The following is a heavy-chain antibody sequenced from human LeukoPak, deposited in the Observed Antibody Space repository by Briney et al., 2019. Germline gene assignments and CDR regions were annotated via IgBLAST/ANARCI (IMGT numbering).Heavy chain of an antibody. CDR3: ARSACSGGTCYSPRLDY. J-gene: IGHJ4*02. CDR2: ISSAGSGK. V-gene: IGHV3-30-3*01. CDR1: GFTFRSYA. D-gene: IGHD2-15*01. Sequence: GGSLRLSCAASGFTFRSYAMHWVRQAPGKGLEWVAVISSAGSGKYYADSVKGRFTMSRDNSKNTLYLQMNSLTSDDSAVYYCARSACSGGTCYSPRLDYWGQGTLVTVSS.